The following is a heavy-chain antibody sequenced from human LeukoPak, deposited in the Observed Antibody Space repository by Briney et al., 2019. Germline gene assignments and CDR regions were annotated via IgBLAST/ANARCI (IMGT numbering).Heavy chain of an antibody. J-gene: IGHJ4*02. D-gene: IGHD5-12*01. Sequence: PGRSLRLSCAASGFTFSSYGIHWVRQAPGKGLEWVAVISYDGSNKYYADSVKGRFTISRDNSKNTLYLQMNSLRAEDTAVYYCAKEGYSGYDYGGFDYWGQGTLVTVSS. V-gene: IGHV3-30*18. CDR1: GFTFSSYG. CDR3: AKEGYSGYDYGGFDY. CDR2: ISYDGSNK.